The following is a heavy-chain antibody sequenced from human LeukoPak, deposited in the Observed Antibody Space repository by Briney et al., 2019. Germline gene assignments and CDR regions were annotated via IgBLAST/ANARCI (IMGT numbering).Heavy chain of an antibody. Sequence: PSETLSLTCTVSVASISSYYWTWIRQPPGKGLEWIGYIYYSGGTNYNPSLKSRVTISVDKSKNQFPLKLSSVTAADTAVYYCARQSGGVGTKVDYWGQGTLVTVSS. J-gene: IGHJ4*02. V-gene: IGHV4-59*08. D-gene: IGHD3-16*01. CDR1: VASISSYY. CDR3: ARQSGGVGTKVDY. CDR2: IYYSGGT.